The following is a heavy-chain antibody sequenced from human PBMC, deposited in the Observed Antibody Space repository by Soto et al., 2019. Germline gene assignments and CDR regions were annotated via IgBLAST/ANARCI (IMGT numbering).Heavy chain of an antibody. CDR1: GYTFSNYG. CDR3: ARVVPGAEAWFGP. J-gene: IGHJ5*02. V-gene: IGHV1-18*01. Sequence: ASVKVSCKPSGYTFSNYGITWVGQAPGQPLEWLGWISLYSDGTNYAQKFQGRVSMTTDTSTTTAYMELRSLRSDDTAVYYCARVVPGAEAWFGPWGQGTLVNVSS. CDR2: ISLYSDGT. D-gene: IGHD2-2*01.